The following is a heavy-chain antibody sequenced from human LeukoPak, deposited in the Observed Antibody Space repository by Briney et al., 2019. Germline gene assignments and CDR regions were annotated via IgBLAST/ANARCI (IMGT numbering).Heavy chain of an antibody. D-gene: IGHD5-18*01. CDR3: ARVSSVGYSYTLDY. CDR2: IYYSGST. Sequence: SETLSLTCTVSGGSISNYYWSWVRQPPGKGLEWIGYIYYSGSTNYNPSLKSRVTISVDTSKNQFSLKLSSVTAADTAVYYCARVSSVGYSYTLDYWGQGTLVTVSS. J-gene: IGHJ4*02. V-gene: IGHV4-59*01. CDR1: GGSISNYY.